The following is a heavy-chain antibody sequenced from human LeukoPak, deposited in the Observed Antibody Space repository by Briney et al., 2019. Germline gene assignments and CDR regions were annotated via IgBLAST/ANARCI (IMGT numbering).Heavy chain of an antibody. Sequence: RGSLRLSCAASGFTFRRNNMHWVRQAPGKGLEWVAFIQYDGNNEYYADSVKARFTVSRDNSKNTLYLQLNSLRAEDTAVYYCAKDSGLDGYAFDIWGQGTMVIVSS. D-gene: IGHD5-24*01. J-gene: IGHJ3*02. CDR3: AKDSGLDGYAFDI. CDR2: IQYDGNNE. CDR1: GFTFRRNN. V-gene: IGHV3-30*02.